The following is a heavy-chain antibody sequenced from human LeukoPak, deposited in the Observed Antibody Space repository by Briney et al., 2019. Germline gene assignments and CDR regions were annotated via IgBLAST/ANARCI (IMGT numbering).Heavy chain of an antibody. CDR3: ARGRRGPGIGDYYYGMDV. V-gene: IGHV1-24*01. D-gene: IGHD1-1*01. J-gene: IGHJ6*02. CDR2: FDPEDGET. Sequence: ASVKVSCKVSGYTLTELSLHWVRQAPGKGLEWMGRFDPEDGETIYARKFQGRVTMTEDTSTDTAYMELSSLRSEDTAVYFCARGRRGPGIGDYYYGMDVWGQGTTVTVSS. CDR1: GYTLTELS.